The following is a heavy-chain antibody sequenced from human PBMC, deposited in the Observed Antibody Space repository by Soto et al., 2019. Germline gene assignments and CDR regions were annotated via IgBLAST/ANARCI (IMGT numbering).Heavy chain of an antibody. J-gene: IGHJ4*02. Sequence: EVQLLESGGGLVQPGGSLRLSCAASGFTFSSYAMSWVRQAPGKGLEWISAVSGSGGSTYYADSVKGRFTISRDNSKDTLYLQRNNLRAEDTAVYYCAKPPAYNWNAYWGQGTLVTVSS. CDR2: VSGSGGST. CDR1: GFTFSSYA. CDR3: AKPPAYNWNAY. D-gene: IGHD1-20*01. V-gene: IGHV3-23*01.